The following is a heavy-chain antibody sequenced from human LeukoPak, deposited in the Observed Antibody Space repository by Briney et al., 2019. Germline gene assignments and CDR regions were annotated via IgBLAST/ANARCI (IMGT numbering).Heavy chain of an antibody. Sequence: PGGSLRLSCAASGFTFSSHLMHWVRQAQGTGLVWVSRIKGDGTAPNYADSVKGRFTISRDNAKSTLYLQMSSLRVEDTAVYHCVRNFATGDWGQGTLVTVSS. J-gene: IGHJ4*02. CDR2: IKGDGTAP. CDR1: GFTFSSHL. CDR3: VRNFATGD. D-gene: IGHD1-14*01. V-gene: IGHV3-74*01.